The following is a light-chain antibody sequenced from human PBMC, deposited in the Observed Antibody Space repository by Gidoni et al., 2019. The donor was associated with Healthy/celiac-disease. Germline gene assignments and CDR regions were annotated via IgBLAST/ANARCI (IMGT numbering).Light chain of an antibody. Sequence: SYELTQPPSVSVSPGQTASITCSGDRLGDKYACWYQQKPGQSPVLVIYQDNKRPSGIPERFYGSNSGNTATLTISGTQAMDEADYYCQAWDSSTGVVFGGGTKLTVL. CDR3: QAWDSSTGVV. CDR2: QDN. V-gene: IGLV3-1*01. J-gene: IGLJ2*01. CDR1: RLGDKY.